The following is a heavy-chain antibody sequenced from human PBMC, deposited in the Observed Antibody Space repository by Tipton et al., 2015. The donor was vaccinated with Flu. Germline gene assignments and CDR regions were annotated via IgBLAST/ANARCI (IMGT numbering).Heavy chain of an antibody. CDR2: IYTSGST. CDR3: ARDGSYGDTARRFDY. D-gene: IGHD4-17*01. J-gene: IGHJ4*02. CDR1: GGSISSYY. V-gene: IGHV4-4*07. Sequence: TLSLTCTVSGGSISSYYWSWIRQPAGKGLEWIGRIYTSGSTNYNPSLKSRVTMSVDTPENQFSLKLSSLTAADTAVYYCARDGSYGDTARRFDYWGQGTLVTVSS.